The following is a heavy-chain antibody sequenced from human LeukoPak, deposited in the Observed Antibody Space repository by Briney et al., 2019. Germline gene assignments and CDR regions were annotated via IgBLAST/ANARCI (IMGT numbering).Heavy chain of an antibody. Sequence: SVKVSCKASGGTFSSYAISWVRQAPGQGLEWMGRIIPILGIANYAQKFQGRVTFTADKSTSTAYMELSSLRSEDTAVYYCAREGYSSSWSDYYYYGMDVWGQGTTVTVSS. CDR2: IIPILGIA. V-gene: IGHV1-69*04. CDR3: AREGYSSSWSDYYYYGMDV. CDR1: GGTFSSYA. J-gene: IGHJ6*02. D-gene: IGHD6-13*01.